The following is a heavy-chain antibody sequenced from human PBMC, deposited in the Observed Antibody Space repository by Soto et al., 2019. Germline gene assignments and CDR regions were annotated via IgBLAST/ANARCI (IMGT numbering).Heavy chain of an antibody. CDR2: IYKGGTT. CDR3: ARTSRREYCSGASCYNSWFDP. J-gene: IGHJ5*02. CDR1: GDSISSSSYY. Sequence: SETLSLTCIVSGDSISSSSYYWGWIRQPPGKGLEWIAIIYKGGTTYFNPSLKSRVTISVDTSKNQLSLQLSSVTAADTAVYYCARTSRREYCSGASCYNSWFDPWGQGTLVTVSS. D-gene: IGHD2-15*01. V-gene: IGHV4-39*01.